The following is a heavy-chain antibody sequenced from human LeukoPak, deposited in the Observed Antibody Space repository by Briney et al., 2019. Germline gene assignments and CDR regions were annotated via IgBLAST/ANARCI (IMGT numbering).Heavy chain of an antibody. CDR2: IKSDGITI. CDR1: GFTFSNYM. Sequence: GGSLRLSCAASGFTFSNYMMHWVRQVPGKGLVWVSRIKSDGITITYADSVKGRFTISRDNAKNTLYLQMNSLRAEDTAVYYCLRDLNWSLDQWGQGTLVTVSS. V-gene: IGHV3-74*01. J-gene: IGHJ4*02. CDR3: LRDLNWSLDQ. D-gene: IGHD1-20*01.